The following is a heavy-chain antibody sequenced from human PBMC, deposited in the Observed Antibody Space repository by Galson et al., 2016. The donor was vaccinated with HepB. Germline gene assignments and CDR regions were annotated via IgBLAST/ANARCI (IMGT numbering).Heavy chain of an antibody. Sequence: SLRLSCAASGFIFSNAWMNWVRQAPGKGLEWVGRTNRKTEGGAIDYAPPVKGRFTISRDDSKNTLYLQMNSVRTEDTAVYYCTTRDVRRGLDYWGQGTLVTVSS. CDR1: GFIFSNAW. V-gene: IGHV3-15*07. CDR2: TNRKTEGGAI. D-gene: IGHD1-14*01. J-gene: IGHJ4*02. CDR3: TTRDVRRGLDY.